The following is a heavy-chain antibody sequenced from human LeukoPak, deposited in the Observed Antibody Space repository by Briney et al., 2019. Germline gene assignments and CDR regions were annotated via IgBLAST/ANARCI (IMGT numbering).Heavy chain of an antibody. D-gene: IGHD5-12*01. V-gene: IGHV4-38-2*02. CDR2: IYHTGST. J-gene: IGHJ6*03. CDR1: GYSISSGYY. CDR3: ARERVGYSGYDRRGYYYYMDV. Sequence: SETLSLTCTVSGYSISSGYYWGWIRQPPGKGLEWIGSIYHTGSTYYNPSLKSRVTISVDTSKNQFSLKLNSVTAADTAVYYCARERVGYSGYDRRGYYYYMDVWGKGTTVTISS.